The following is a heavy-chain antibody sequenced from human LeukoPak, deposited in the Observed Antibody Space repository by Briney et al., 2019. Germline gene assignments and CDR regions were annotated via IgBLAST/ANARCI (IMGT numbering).Heavy chain of an antibody. CDR2: INGDGSTT. CDR1: GFTFSRYW. J-gene: IGHJ1*01. V-gene: IGHV3-74*01. D-gene: IGHD3-22*01. CDR3: ATGNYYDSRGYYTFGH. Sequence: GGSLRLSCAASGFTFSRYWMHWVRQAPGKGLVWVSRINGDGSTTSYADSVKGGFTITRDNAKNTLYLQMNSLRAEDTAVYYCATGNYYDSRGYYTFGHWGQGTLVTVSS.